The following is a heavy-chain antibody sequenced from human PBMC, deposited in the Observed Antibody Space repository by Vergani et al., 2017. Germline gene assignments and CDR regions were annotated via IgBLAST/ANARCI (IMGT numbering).Heavy chain of an antibody. V-gene: IGHV3-30-3*01. CDR2: ISYDGSNK. CDR1: GFTFSSYA. Sequence: QVQLVESGGGVVQPGRSLRLSCAASGFTFSSYAMHWVRQAPGKGLEWVAVISYDGSNKYYADSVKGRFTISRDNSKNTLYLQMNSLRAEDTAVYYCARELSYYYGSGSDDYNPYYYEGMDVWGPGTTVTVSS. CDR3: ARELSYYYGSGSDDYNPYYYEGMDV. J-gene: IGHJ6*02. D-gene: IGHD3-10*01.